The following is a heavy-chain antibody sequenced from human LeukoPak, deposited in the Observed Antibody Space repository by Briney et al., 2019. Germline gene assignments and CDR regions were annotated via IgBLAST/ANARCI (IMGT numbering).Heavy chain of an antibody. CDR3: AKDLPYYYDSSGSGDAFDI. V-gene: IGHV3-23*01. Sequence: GGSLRLSCAASGFIFSNYGMNWVRQAPGKGLDWVSSISGSGSSTYYAESVKGRVTISRDNSQNTLYLQMNSLRAEDAAIYYCAKDLPYYYDSSGSGDAFDIWGRGTMVTVST. J-gene: IGHJ3*02. D-gene: IGHD3-22*01. CDR1: GFIFSNYG. CDR2: ISGSGSST.